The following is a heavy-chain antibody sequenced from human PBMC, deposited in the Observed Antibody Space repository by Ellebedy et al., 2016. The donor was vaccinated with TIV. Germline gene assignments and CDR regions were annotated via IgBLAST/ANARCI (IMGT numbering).Heavy chain of an antibody. CDR3: ATDEGGSYDS. CDR2: ISRDGDIR. V-gene: IGHV3-74*01. J-gene: IGHJ4*02. Sequence: GGSLRLSCAASGFTFSFYAMHWIRQAPGKGLEWVSRISRDGDIRGYAEFAKGRFTVSRDNTKITLYLQMSGLRADDSAVYYCATDEGGSYDSWGQGTRVSASS. D-gene: IGHD1-26*01. CDR1: GFTFSFYA.